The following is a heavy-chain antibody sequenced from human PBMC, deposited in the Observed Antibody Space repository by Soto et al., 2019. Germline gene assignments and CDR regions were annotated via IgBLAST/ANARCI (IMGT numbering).Heavy chain of an antibody. CDR1: VYTCTSYG. CDR2: ISAYNGNT. J-gene: IGHJ5*02. Sequence: QIQLVQSGAEGKKPGAPVNVSCKASVYTCTSYGISWVRQAPGQGLEWRGWISAYNGNTNYAQKLQGRVTMTTDTATSTAYMELRSLRSDDTAVYYCASDGEVNWFDPWGQGTMVTVSS. CDR3: ASDGEVNWFDP. D-gene: IGHD3-16*01. V-gene: IGHV1-18*01.